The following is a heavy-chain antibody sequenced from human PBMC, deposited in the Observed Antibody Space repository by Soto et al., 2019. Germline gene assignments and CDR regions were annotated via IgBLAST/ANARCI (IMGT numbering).Heavy chain of an antibody. D-gene: IGHD1-1*01. V-gene: IGHV4-4*08. J-gene: IGHJ4*02. CDR2: IYDTGAT. Sequence: SETLSLTCTVSGGSISSYYWNWIRQPPGKGPEWIGHIYDTGATIYNPSLKSRVTISLDTSKNQFSLKLNSMTAADTAVYYCASSLAGKCYKEFDYWGQGILVTVSS. CDR3: ASSLAGKCYKEFDY. CDR1: GGSISSYY.